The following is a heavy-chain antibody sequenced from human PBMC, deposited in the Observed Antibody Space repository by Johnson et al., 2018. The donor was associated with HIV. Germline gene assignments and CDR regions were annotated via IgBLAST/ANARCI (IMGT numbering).Heavy chain of an antibody. CDR2: ISWDSGTI. J-gene: IGHJ3*02. V-gene: IGHV3-9*01. CDR1: GFTFDNFA. D-gene: IGHD3-3*01. Sequence: VQLVESGGGLVQPGGSLSLSCAVSGFTFDNFAMHWVRQAPGKGLEWVSSISWDSGTIGYADSVKGRFTISRDNAKISLYLQMDSLRAEDTAVYYCANDFWSGSGIWGQGTMVTVSS. CDR3: ANDFWSGSGI.